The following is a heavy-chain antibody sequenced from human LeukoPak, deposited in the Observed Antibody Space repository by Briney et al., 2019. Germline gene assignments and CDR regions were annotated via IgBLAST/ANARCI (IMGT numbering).Heavy chain of an antibody. Sequence: SETLSLTCNVSGGSISSSGYYWGWIRQPPGKGPEWIGSVYYSGSTYYNPSLKSRVTISLDTPKNQFSLKLSSVTAADTAVYYCAREYRAFRGYSYGYGTLYYFDYWGQGTLVTVSS. D-gene: IGHD5-18*01. CDR3: AREYRAFRGYSYGYGTLYYFDY. J-gene: IGHJ4*02. CDR2: VYYSGST. CDR1: GGSISSSGYY. V-gene: IGHV4-39*02.